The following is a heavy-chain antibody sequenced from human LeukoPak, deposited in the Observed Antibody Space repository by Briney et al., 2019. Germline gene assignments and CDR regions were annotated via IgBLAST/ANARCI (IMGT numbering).Heavy chain of an antibody. CDR2: IKSKTDGGTT. D-gene: IGHD1-26*01. V-gene: IGHV3-15*01. Sequence: GGSLRLSCAASGFTFSNAWMSWVRQAPGKGLEWVGRIKSKTDGGTTDYAAPVKSRFTISRDDSKNTLYLQMNSLKTEDTAVYYCTTGRWKWELKYYFDYWGQGTLVTVSS. CDR3: TTGRWKWELKYYFDY. J-gene: IGHJ4*02. CDR1: GFTFSNAW.